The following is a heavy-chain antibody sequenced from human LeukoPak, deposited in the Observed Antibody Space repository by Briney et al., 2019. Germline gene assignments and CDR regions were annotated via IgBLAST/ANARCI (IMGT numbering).Heavy chain of an antibody. CDR3: AGARGYYYGMDV. CDR1: GFTFSSYA. J-gene: IGHJ6*02. CDR2: IYSGGST. D-gene: IGHD3-16*01. V-gene: IGHV3-66*01. Sequence: PGGSLRLSCAASGFTFSSYAMSWVRQAPGKGLEWVSVIYSGGSTYYADSVKGRFTISRGNSKNTLYLQMNSLRAEDTAVYYCAGARGYYYGMDVWGQGTTVTVSS.